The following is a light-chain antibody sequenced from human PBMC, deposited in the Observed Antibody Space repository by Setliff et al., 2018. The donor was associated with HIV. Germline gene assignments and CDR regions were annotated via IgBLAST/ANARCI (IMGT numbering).Light chain of an antibody. CDR1: SSDVGGYNY. CDR3: QSYDSSLSGFYV. CDR2: EVT. V-gene: IGLV2-8*01. Sequence: QSALTQPPSASGSLGQSVTISCTGTSSDVGGYNYVSWYQQRPDKAPKVMISEVTKRPSGVPDRFSGSKSGNTASLTVSGLQADDEADYYCQSYDSSLSGFYVFGTGTKVTVL. J-gene: IGLJ1*01.